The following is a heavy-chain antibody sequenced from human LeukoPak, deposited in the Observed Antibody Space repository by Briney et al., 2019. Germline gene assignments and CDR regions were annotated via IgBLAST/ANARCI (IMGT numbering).Heavy chain of an antibody. J-gene: IGHJ4*02. D-gene: IGHD2-15*01. CDR3: ALYCSGGNCYWGPFDY. Sequence: PGGALRLSCAASGFTFSSYWMSWVCQGPGKGRERVSNIKQDGGEKYYVDSVKGRVTISKENAQKSLYLQMNSLRAEDTAVYYCALYCSGGNCYWGPFDYWGQGTLVTVSS. CDR2: IKQDGGEK. CDR1: GFTFSSYW. V-gene: IGHV3-7*01.